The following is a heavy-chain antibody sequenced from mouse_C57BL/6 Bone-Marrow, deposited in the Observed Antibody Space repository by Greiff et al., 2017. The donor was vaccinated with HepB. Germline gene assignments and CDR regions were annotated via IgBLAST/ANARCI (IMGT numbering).Heavy chain of an antibody. CDR2: INPNNGGT. CDR3: ARYTDYYGSSNWYFDV. D-gene: IGHD1-1*01. J-gene: IGHJ1*03. Sequence: VQLQQSGPELVKPGASVKIPCKASGYTFTDYNMDWVKQSHGKSLEWIGDINPNNGGTIYNQKFKGKATLTVDKSSSTAYMELRSLTSEDTAGYYCARYTDYYGSSNWYFDVWGTGTTVTVSS. V-gene: IGHV1-18*01. CDR1: GYTFTDYN.